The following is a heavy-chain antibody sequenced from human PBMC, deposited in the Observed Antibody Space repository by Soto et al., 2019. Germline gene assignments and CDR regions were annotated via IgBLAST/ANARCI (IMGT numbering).Heavy chain of an antibody. J-gene: IGHJ4*02. CDR1: GFTFSSYW. CDR2: ISPDGSRT. Sequence: EVQLVESGGGLVQPGGSLRLSCAGSGFTFSSYWMHWVRQTPGEGLVWVSRISPDGSRTSYADSVNGRFTISRDNAENTLYLQMNSLRADDTAVYYCARVGQVQYYFDYWGQGTLVTVSS. V-gene: IGHV3-74*01. CDR3: ARVGQVQYYFDY.